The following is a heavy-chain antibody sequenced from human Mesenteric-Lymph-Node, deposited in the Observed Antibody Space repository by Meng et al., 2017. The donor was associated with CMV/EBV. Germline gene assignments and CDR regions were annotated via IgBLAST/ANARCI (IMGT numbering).Heavy chain of an antibody. CDR1: GFTFSSYS. J-gene: IGHJ6*02. CDR2: ISSSSSTI. Sequence: GESLKISCAASGFTFSSYSMNWVRQAPGKGLEWVSYISSSSSTIYYADSVKGRFTISRDNAKNSLFLQMNSLRAEDTGVYYCARCGLTPRPVVYNYYAMDVWGQGTTVTVSS. D-gene: IGHD4-23*01. V-gene: IGHV3-48*04. CDR3: ARCGLTPRPVVYNYYAMDV.